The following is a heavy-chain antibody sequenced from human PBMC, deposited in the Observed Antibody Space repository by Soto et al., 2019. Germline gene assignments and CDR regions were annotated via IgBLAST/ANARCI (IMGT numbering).Heavy chain of an antibody. J-gene: IGHJ5*02. CDR3: ARQRGATIFGVVRDDNWFDP. CDR1: GYTFTSYG. CDR2: ISAYNGNT. Sequence: ASVKVSCKASGYTFTSYGISWVRQAPGQGLEWMGWISAYNGNTNYAQKLQGRVTMTTDTSTSTAYMELRSLRSDDTTKYYCARQRGATIFGVVRDDNWFDPWGQGTLVTVSS. V-gene: IGHV1-18*01. D-gene: IGHD3-3*01.